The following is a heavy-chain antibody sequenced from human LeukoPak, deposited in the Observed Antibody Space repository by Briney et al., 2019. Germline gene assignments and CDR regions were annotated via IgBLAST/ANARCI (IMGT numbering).Heavy chain of an antibody. CDR2: IIHSGST. Sequence: PSETLSLTCAVYGGSFSGYYWTWIRQPPGKGLEWIGEIIHSGSTNYNPSLKSRLTVTVDTSNNHFSLKLTSVTAADTAVYYCARGTVLMGYASFDYWGQGTPVTVSS. V-gene: IGHV4-34*01. CDR3: ARGTVLMGYASFDY. D-gene: IGHD2-8*01. CDR1: GGSFSGYY. J-gene: IGHJ4*02.